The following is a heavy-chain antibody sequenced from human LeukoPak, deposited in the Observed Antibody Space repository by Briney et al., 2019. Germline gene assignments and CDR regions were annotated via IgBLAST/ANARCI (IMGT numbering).Heavy chain of an antibody. D-gene: IGHD2-2*01. J-gene: IGHJ4*02. Sequence: GGSLRLSCAVSGFTFSSSWMHWVCQAPGKGLVWVSHIKTDGSTTAYADSVKGRFTISRDNAKNTLYLQMNSLRAENTGVYYCVSFYETYWGRGTLVTVSS. CDR2: IKTDGSTT. CDR1: GFTFSSSW. CDR3: VSFYETY. V-gene: IGHV3-74*01.